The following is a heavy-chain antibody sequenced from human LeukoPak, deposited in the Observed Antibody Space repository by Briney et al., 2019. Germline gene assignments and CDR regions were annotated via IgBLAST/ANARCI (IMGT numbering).Heavy chain of an antibody. CDR2: IHHSGST. Sequence: PSETLSLTCSVSGGSISTYYWSWIRQPPGKGPEWIGVIHHSGSTNNNPSLKSRVTILVDTSKNQFSLKLSSVTAADTAVYYCARREVVVTHDAFDIWGQGTMVTVSS. CDR1: GGSISTYY. D-gene: IGHD2-21*02. CDR3: ARREVVVTHDAFDI. J-gene: IGHJ3*02. V-gene: IGHV4-59*08.